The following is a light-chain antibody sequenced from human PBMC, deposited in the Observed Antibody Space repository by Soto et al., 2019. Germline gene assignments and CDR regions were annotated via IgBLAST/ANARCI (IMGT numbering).Light chain of an antibody. V-gene: IGKV3-15*01. J-gene: IGKJ4*01. CDR3: QQYNNWTLT. CDR2: GAS. CDR1: QSVSSN. Sequence: EIAITQSPATLSVSPGERATLSCRASQSVSSNLAWYQQKPGQAPRLLIYGASTRATGIPARFSGSGSGTEFTLTISSLQSEDFAVYYCQQYNNWTLTFGGGTKVDIK.